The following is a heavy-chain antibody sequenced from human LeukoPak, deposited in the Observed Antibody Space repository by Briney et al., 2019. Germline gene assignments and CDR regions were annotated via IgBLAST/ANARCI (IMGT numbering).Heavy chain of an antibody. V-gene: IGHV3-23*01. CDR2: ISGSGGST. J-gene: IGHJ6*02. D-gene: IGHD6-13*01. CDR1: GFTFSSYY. CDR3: AKAAAGISYYYYGMDV. Sequence: PGGSLRLSCAGSGFTFSSYYMIWVRQAPGKGLEWVSAISGSGGSTYYADSVKGRFTISRDNSKNTLYLQMNSLRAEDTAVYYCAKAAAGISYYYYGMDVWGQGTTVTVSS.